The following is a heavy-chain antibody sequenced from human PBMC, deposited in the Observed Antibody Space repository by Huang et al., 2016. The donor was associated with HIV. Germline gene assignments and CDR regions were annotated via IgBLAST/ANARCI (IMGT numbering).Heavy chain of an antibody. J-gene: IGHJ3*02. Sequence: EVQLLESGGGLAQPGGSLRLSCTASGFTFGSYAMNWVRQAPGKGLGWGSGTTASGGSTYYAKSVKGRFTISRDNSKNTLYLQMNSLRAEDTALYYCAKHLGGRRGFTFIVLFGAFDMWGQGTMVTVSS. CDR1: GFTFGSYA. CDR3: AKHLGGRRGFTFIVLFGAFDM. D-gene: IGHD3-3*01. V-gene: IGHV3-23*01. CDR2: TTASGGST.